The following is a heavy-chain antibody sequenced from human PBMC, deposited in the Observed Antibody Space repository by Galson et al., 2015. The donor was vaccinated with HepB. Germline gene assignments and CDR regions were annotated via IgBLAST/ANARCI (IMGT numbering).Heavy chain of an antibody. Sequence: QSGAEVKKPGESLRISCKGSGSSFPKSWITWVRQVPGKGLEWMGRIDPSNAYTNYSPSFQGHVTISIERSTSTAYLQWRSLKASDTAVYFCARHSDSSGYPYFDYWGQGTLVTVSS. CDR1: GSSFPKSW. CDR3: ARHSDSSGYPYFDY. CDR2: IDPSNAYT. J-gene: IGHJ4*02. D-gene: IGHD3-22*01. V-gene: IGHV5-10-1*01.